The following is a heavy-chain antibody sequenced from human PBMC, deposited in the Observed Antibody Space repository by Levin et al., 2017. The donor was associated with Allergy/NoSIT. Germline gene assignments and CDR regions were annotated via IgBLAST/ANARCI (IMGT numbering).Heavy chain of an antibody. V-gene: IGHV1-58*02. CDR3: AAYTPQSGSGSYYKASYYYMDV. CDR1: GFTFTSSA. D-gene: IGHD3-10*01. J-gene: IGHJ6*03. CDR2: IVVGSGNT. Sequence: SVKVSCKASGFTFTSSAMQWVRQARGQRLEWIGWIVVGSGNTNYAQKFQERVTITRDMSTSTDYMELSSLRSEDTAVYYCAAYTPQSGSGSYYKASYYYMDVWGKGTTVTVAS.